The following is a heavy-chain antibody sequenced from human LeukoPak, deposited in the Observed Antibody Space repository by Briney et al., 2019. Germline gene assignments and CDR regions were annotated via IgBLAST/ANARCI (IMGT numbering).Heavy chain of an antibody. D-gene: IGHD2-2*01. J-gene: IGHJ6*02. Sequence: HPGGSLRLSCAASGFRFTDYSMSWVRQAPGEGLEWVAGVGRSGEYKYYADSVKGRFTISRDNSKDTVSLQMTSLRAEDSAIYFCVKDRPCETCMPMDAWGQGATVTVSS. CDR3: VKDRPCETCMPMDA. CDR2: VGRSGEYK. CDR1: GFRFTDYS. V-gene: IGHV3-23*01.